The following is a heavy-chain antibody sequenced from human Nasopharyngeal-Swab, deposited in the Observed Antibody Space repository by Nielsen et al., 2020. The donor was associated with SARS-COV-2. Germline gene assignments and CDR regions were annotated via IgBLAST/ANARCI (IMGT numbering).Heavy chain of an antibody. D-gene: IGHD5-18*01. CDR1: GGSFTNYG. J-gene: IGHJ6*03. Sequence: SVKVSCKASGGSFTNYGISWVRQAPGQGLEWIGSIIPILCKSTNARKFQGRVTIIADKSTSTVHMELSSLISDDTAVYYCARAGRGYSYGEIDGFHYMDVWGKGTAVTVSS. CDR3: ARAGRGYSYGEIDGFHYMDV. V-gene: IGHV1-69*04. CDR2: IIPILCKS.